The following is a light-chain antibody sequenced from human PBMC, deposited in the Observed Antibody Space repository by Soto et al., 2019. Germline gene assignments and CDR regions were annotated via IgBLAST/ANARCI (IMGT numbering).Light chain of an antibody. CDR3: QQYYTWPRGT. CDR2: FAS. V-gene: IGKV3-15*01. CDR1: RNIISN. Sequence: EIVMTQSPGTLSVSPGERVTLSCRANRNIISNLAWYQQKPGQAPRLLIFFASTRATGVPDRFSGSGSGTDFTLTISSLQSADFGVYYCQQYYTWPRGTFGQGTKVDI. J-gene: IGKJ1*01.